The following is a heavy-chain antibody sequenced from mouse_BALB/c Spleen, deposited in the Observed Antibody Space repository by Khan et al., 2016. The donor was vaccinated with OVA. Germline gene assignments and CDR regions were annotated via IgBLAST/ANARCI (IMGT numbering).Heavy chain of an antibody. V-gene: IGHV1S135*01. D-gene: IGHD2-2*01. CDR1: GYSFTSYY. J-gene: IGHJ3*01. CDR2: IDPFSGDT. Sequence: EVELVESGPELMKPGASVKISCKASGYSFTSYYIHWVMESHGKSLEWIGYIDPFSGDTTYNQKFEGKATLTVDKSSSTAYILLSNLTSEDSAVYYCTRHGYVAWFTYWGQGTLVTVSA. CDR3: TRHGYVAWFTY.